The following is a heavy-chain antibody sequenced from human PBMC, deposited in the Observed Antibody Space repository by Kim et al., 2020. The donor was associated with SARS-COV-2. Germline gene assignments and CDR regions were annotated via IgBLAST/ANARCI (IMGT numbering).Heavy chain of an antibody. J-gene: IGHJ5*02. Sequence: SETLSLTCTVSGGSISSSSYYWGWIRQPPGKGLEWIGSIYYSGSTYYNPSLKSRVTISVDTSKNQFSLKLSSVTAADTAVYYCARHAVANWFDPWGQGTL. CDR2: IYYSGST. CDR3: ARHAVANWFDP. CDR1: GGSISSSSYY. V-gene: IGHV4-39*01. D-gene: IGHD6-19*01.